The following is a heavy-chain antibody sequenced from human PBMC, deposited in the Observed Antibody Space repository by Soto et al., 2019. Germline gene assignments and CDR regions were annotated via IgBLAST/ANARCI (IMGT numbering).Heavy chain of an antibody. CDR2: IVVGSGNT. CDR1: GLTFTSSA. Sequence: RASVKVSCKASGLTFTSSAVQWVRQARGQRLEWIGWIVVGSGNTNYAQKFQERVTITRDMSTSTAYMELSSLRSEDTAVYYCAAAGSSWYHGYYYYGMDVWGQGTTVTVSS. CDR3: AAAGSSWYHGYYYYGMDV. V-gene: IGHV1-58*01. D-gene: IGHD6-13*01. J-gene: IGHJ6*02.